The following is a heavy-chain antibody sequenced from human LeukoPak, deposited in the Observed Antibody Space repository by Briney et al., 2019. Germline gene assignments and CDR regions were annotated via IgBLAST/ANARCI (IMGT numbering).Heavy chain of an antibody. Sequence: ASLKVSCKASGYTFTSYGISWVRPAPGQRLGWRGWISAYNGNTNYAQKLKGRVTMTTDTSTSTAYMELRSLRSDDTAVYYCARVGPFGSGWPDYWGQGTLVTVSS. CDR1: GYTFTSYG. D-gene: IGHD6-19*01. CDR2: ISAYNGNT. CDR3: ARVGPFGSGWPDY. V-gene: IGHV1-18*01. J-gene: IGHJ4*02.